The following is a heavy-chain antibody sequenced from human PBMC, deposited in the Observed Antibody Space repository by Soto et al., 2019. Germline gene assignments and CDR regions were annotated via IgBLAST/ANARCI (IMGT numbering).Heavy chain of an antibody. CDR1: GFNFKNYG. CDR2: ISSSSSNI. Sequence: GGSLRLSCAASGFNFKNYGMNWVRQSPGKGLEWVSYISSSSSNIYYADSLKGRFTGSRDNAKNSLYLQMNSLRAEDTAVYYCARGYYGSGTYLFDSWGQGTLVTVSS. D-gene: IGHD3-10*01. V-gene: IGHV3-48*01. J-gene: IGHJ4*02. CDR3: ARGYYGSGTYLFDS.